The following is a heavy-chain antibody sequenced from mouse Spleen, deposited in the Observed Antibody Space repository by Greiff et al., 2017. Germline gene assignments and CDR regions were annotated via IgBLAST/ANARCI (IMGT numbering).Heavy chain of an antibody. Sequence: QVQLKQSGPELVKPGASVKISCKASGYAFSSSWMNWVKQRPGKGLEWIGRIYPGDGDTNYNGKFKGKATLTADKSSSTAYMQLSSLTSEDSAVYFCARSITTVVAKRAMDYWGQGTSVTVSS. D-gene: IGHD1-1*01. CDR1: GYAFSSSW. CDR3: ARSITTVVAKRAMDY. J-gene: IGHJ4*01. CDR2: IYPGDGDT. V-gene: IGHV1-82*01.